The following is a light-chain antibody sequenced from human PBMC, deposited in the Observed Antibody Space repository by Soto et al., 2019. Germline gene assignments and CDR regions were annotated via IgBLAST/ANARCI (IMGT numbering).Light chain of an antibody. CDR3: ATWDDSLIGWV. J-gene: IGLJ3*02. CDR2: NNN. CDR1: SSNIRSHA. Sequence: QAVVTQPPSASGTPGQRVTISCSGSSSNIRSHAVNWYQQVPGTAPKLLIYNNNQRPSGVPDRFSGSKSGTSASLAISGLQSEDEADYYCATWDDSLIGWVFGGGTQLTVL. V-gene: IGLV1-44*01.